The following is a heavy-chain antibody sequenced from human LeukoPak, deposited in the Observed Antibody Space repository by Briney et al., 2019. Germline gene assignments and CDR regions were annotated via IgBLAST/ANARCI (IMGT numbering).Heavy chain of an antibody. D-gene: IGHD3-10*01. V-gene: IGHV3-21*01. CDR1: GFAFGSYS. CDR2: ISFGSSII. Sequence: GGSLRLSCAASGFAFGSYSMNWVRQAPGKGLEWVSSISFGSSIIYYVDSVKGRFTISRDNVKNSLYLQMDSLRAEDTAVYFCARDFGETPRYFDRWGRGTLVTVSS. CDR3: ARDFGETPRYFDR. J-gene: IGHJ2*01.